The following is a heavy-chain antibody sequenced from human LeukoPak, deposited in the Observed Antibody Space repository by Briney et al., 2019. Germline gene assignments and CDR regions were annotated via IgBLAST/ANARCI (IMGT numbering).Heavy chain of an antibody. Sequence: ASLKVSCKASGYTFTGRYLHWVRQAPGQGLEWMGWINPNTGGTNYAQKFKGRVTMTRDTSITTAYMEFSRLRSDDAAVYFCARALGDGRITIFQVMPPLDLWGQGTMVTLSS. J-gene: IGHJ3*01. V-gene: IGHV1-2*02. CDR3: ARALGDGRITIFQVMPPLDL. D-gene: IGHD3-3*01. CDR2: INPNTGGT. CDR1: GYTFTGRY.